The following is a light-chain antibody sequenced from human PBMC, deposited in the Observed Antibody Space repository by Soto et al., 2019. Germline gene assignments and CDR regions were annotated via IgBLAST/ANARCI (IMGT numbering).Light chain of an antibody. V-gene: IGLV2-23*02. CDR3: CSYAGSATFV. CDR1: SSDVGSYNL. Sequence: QSALTQPASVSGSPGQSITISCTGASSDVGSYNLVSWYQQLPGKAPQLMIYEVSKRPSGVSNRFSGSKSGNTASLTISGLQTEDEADYYCCSYAGSATFVFGGGTKLTVL. CDR2: EVS. J-gene: IGLJ2*01.